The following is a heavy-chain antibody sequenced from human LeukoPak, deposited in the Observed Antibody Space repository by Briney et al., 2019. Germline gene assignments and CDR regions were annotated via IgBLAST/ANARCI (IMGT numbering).Heavy chain of an antibody. CDR1: GFTFSSYG. J-gene: IGHJ4*02. CDR2: ISSRSGTI. D-gene: IGHD2-15*01. Sequence: GGSLRLSCAASGFTFSSYGMNWVRQAPGKGLEWISYISSRSGTIYYADSVKGRFTISRDNAKNSLYLQMNSLRDEDTAVYYCARGCSGGSCFGDFDYWGQGTLGTVSS. V-gene: IGHV3-48*02. CDR3: ARGCSGGSCFGDFDY.